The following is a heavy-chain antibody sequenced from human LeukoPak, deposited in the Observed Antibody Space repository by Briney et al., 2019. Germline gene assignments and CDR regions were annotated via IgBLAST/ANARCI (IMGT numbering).Heavy chain of an antibody. CDR2: INPSGGST. CDR3: AASPKLTGVVPAAWG. V-gene: IGHV1-46*01. D-gene: IGHD7-27*01. J-gene: IGHJ4*02. Sequence: ASVKVSCKASGYTFTSYYMHWVRQAPGQGLEWMGIINPSGGSTSYAQKSQGRVTITSDMSTSTAYMELSSLRSEDTAVYYCAASPKLTGVVPAAWGWGQGTLVTVSS. CDR1: GYTFTSYY.